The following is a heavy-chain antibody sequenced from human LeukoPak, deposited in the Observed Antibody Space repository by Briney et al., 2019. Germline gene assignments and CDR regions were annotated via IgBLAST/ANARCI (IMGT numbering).Heavy chain of an antibody. D-gene: IGHD3-10*01. CDR1: GFTFSSYE. J-gene: IGHJ4*02. V-gene: IGHV3-48*03. Sequence: SGGSLRLSCAASGFTFSSYEMNWVRQAPGKGLEWVSYISSSGSTKYYADSVKGQFTISRDNAKNSLYLQMNSLRADDTAVYYCARENRGFITRPIDYWGQGTLVTVSS. CDR2: ISSSGSTK. CDR3: ARENRGFITRPIDY.